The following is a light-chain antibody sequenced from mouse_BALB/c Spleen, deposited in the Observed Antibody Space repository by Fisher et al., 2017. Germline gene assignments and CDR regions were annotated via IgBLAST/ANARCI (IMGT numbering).Light chain of an antibody. CDR1: SSVSY. V-gene: IGKV4-57*01. J-gene: IGKJ5*01. Sequence: IVMTQSTAIMSASPGEKVTITCSASSSVSYMHWFQQKPGTSPKLWIYSTSNLASGVPARFSGSGSGTSYSLTISRMEAEDAATYYCQQRSSYPPTFGAGTKLELK. CDR2: STS. CDR3: QQRSSYPPT.